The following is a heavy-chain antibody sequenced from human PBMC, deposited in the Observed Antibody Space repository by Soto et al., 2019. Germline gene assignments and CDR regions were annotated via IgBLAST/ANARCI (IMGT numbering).Heavy chain of an antibody. CDR3: ARRYNWNYGWFDP. J-gene: IGHJ5*02. V-gene: IGHV4-34*01. Sequence: NLPETLSLTCAVYGGSFSGYYWSWIRQPPGKGLEWIGEINHSGSTNYNPSLKSRVTISVDTSKNQFSLKLSSVTAADTAVYYCARRYNWNYGWFDPWGQGTLVTVSS. D-gene: IGHD1-7*01. CDR1: GGSFSGYY. CDR2: INHSGST.